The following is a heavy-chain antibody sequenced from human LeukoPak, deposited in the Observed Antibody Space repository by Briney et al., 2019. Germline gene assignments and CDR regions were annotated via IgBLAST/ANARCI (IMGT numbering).Heavy chain of an antibody. CDR2: IKQDGSEK. CDR3: AGGTGFIIKD. Sequence: GGSLRLSCAASGFTFSLYWMNWVRRAPGKGPEWVANIKQDGSEKNYVDSVKGRFTISRDNAKNSLYLQMNNLRVEDTAMYYCAGGTGFIIKDWGQGTLVTVSS. D-gene: IGHD3-9*01. CDR1: GFTFSLYW. J-gene: IGHJ4*02. V-gene: IGHV3-7*03.